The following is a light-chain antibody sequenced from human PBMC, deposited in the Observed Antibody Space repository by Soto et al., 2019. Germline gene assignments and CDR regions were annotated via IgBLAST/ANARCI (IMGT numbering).Light chain of an antibody. Sequence: EIGLTQSPGTLSLSPGEIATLSCRASQSVSSSYLAWYQQKPGQAPRLLIYGASSRATGIPDRFSGSGSGTDFTLSISRLEPEDFAVYYCQQYDSSPLTFGGGPKVEIK. CDR2: GAS. CDR3: QQYDSSPLT. CDR1: QSVSSSY. J-gene: IGKJ4*01. V-gene: IGKV3-20*01.